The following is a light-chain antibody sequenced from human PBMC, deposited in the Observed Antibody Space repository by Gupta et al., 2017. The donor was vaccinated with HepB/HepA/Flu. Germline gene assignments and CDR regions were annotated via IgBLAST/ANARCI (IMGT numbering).Light chain of an antibody. J-gene: IGKJ1*01. CDR2: GAS. Sequence: EIVMTQSPATLSVSPGERATLSCRASQSVSSNLAWYQQKPGQAPRLLIYGASTRATGIPARFSGSGSGTEFTLTISRRQSEDFAVYYCQQDNNWPETFGQGTKVEIK. CDR1: QSVSSN. CDR3: QQDNNWPET. V-gene: IGKV3-15*01.